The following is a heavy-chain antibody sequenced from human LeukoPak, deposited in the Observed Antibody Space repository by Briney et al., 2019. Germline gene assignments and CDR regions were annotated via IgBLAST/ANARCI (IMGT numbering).Heavy chain of an antibody. CDR3: ASSTVTHIFDY. J-gene: IGHJ4*02. Sequence: PSETLSLTCTVSGGSISSYYWSWIRQPPGKGLEWIGYIYYSGSTNYNPSLKSRVTISVDTSKNQFSLKLSSVTAADTAVYYCASSTVTHIFDYWGQGTLVTVSS. CDR1: GGSISSYY. V-gene: IGHV4-59*01. D-gene: IGHD4-17*01. CDR2: IYYSGST.